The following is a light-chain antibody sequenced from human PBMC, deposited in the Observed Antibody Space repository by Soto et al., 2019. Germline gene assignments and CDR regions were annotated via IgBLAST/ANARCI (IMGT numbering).Light chain of an antibody. CDR2: AAS. J-gene: IGKJ1*01. Sequence: DIQMTQSPSSLSASVGDRVTITCRASQSISSYLNWYQQKPGKAPKLLIYAASSLQSGVPSRFSGSVSGPDFTLTISSLQPEDFATYDCQKSYSTPRTFGQGTKVEIK. CDR3: QKSYSTPRT. CDR1: QSISSY. V-gene: IGKV1-39*01.